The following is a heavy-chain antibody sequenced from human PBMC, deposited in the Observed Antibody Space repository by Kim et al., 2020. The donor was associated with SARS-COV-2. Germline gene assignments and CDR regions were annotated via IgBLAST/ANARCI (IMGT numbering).Heavy chain of an antibody. D-gene: IGHD3-10*01. CDR2: ISSSSSYI. Sequence: GGSLRLSCAASGFTFSSYSMNWVRQAPGKGLEWVSSISSSSSYIYYADSVKGRFTISRDNAKNSLYLQMNSLRAEDTAVYYCARGGTMVRGVNHIDYWGQGTLVTVSS. J-gene: IGHJ4*02. CDR3: ARGGTMVRGVNHIDY. CDR1: GFTFSSYS. V-gene: IGHV3-21*04.